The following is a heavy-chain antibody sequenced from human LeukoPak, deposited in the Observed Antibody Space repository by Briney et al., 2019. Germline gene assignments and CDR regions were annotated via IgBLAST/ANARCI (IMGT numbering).Heavy chain of an antibody. V-gene: IGHV1-69*01. CDR3: ARGQAVPVEFHLYYYYGMDV. Sequence: SVKVSCKASGGTFSSCAISWVRQAPGQGLEWMGGIIPIFGTANYAQKFQGRVTITADESTSTAYMELSSLRSEDTAVYYCARGQAVPVEFHLYYYYGMDVWGQGTTVTVSS. J-gene: IGHJ6*02. D-gene: IGHD3-10*01. CDR2: IIPIFGTA. CDR1: GGTFSSCA.